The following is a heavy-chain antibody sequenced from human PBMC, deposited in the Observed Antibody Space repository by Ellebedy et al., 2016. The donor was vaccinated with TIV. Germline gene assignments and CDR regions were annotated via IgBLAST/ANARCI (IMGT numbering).Heavy chain of an antibody. Sequence: GESLKISCAASGFTFSDYYMSWIRQAPGKGLEWVSYISSSGSTIYYADSVKGRFTISRDNAKNSLYLQMNSLRAEDTAVYYCARGEGVRGVIITGSFDYWGQGTLVTVSS. D-gene: IGHD3-10*01. V-gene: IGHV3-11*01. J-gene: IGHJ4*02. CDR3: ARGEGVRGVIITGSFDY. CDR1: GFTFSDYY. CDR2: ISSSGSTI.